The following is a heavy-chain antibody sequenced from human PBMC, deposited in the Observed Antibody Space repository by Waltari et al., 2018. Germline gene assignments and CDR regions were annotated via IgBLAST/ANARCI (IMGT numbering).Heavy chain of an antibody. J-gene: IGHJ4*02. CDR1: GYTFTSYY. CDR3: AREVRGDIAAAGTGLYYFDY. V-gene: IGHV1-46*01. CDR2: INPSGGST. D-gene: IGHD6-13*01. Sequence: QVQLVQSGAEVKKPGASVKVSCKASGYTFTSYYMHWVRQAPGQGLEWMGIINPSGGSTSYAQKFQGRVTMTRDTSTSTVYMELSSLRSEDTAVYYCAREVRGDIAAAGTGLYYFDYWGQGTLVTVSS.